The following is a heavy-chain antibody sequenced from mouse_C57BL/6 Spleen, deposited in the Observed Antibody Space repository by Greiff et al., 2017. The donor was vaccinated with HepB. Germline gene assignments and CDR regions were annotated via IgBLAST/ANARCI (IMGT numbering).Heavy chain of an antibody. J-gene: IGHJ4*01. CDR3: ASRQLRLRRYYHAMDY. V-gene: IGHV5-17*01. CDR2: ISSGSSTI. D-gene: IGHD3-2*02. Sequence: EVKLVESGGGLVKPGGSLKLSCAASGFTFSDYGMHWVRQAPEKGLEWVAYISSGSSTIYYADTVKGRFTISRDNAKNTPFLQMTSLRSEDTAMYYCASRQLRLRRYYHAMDYWGQGTSVTVSS. CDR1: GFTFSDYG.